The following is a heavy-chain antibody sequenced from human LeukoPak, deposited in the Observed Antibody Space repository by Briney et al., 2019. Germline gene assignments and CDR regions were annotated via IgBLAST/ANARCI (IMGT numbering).Heavy chain of an antibody. V-gene: IGHV3-64*02. CDR2: ISSGGAKT. D-gene: IGHD1-26*01. CDR3: AREEAPVGGSSFDY. Sequence: GGSLRLSCAASGFTFSTYAMHWVRQAPGKGLEHVSSISSGGAKTYYADSVRGRFTISRDNSKNTLYLHMGSLRAEGMSVYYCAREEAPVGGSSFDYWGQGTLVTVSS. CDR1: GFTFSTYA. J-gene: IGHJ4*02.